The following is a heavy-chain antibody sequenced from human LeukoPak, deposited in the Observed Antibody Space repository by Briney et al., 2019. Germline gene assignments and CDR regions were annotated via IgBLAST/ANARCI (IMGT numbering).Heavy chain of an antibody. CDR3: ARDYDFWSGYPAWYMDV. CDR2: INPNSGGT. CDR1: GYTFTSYG. J-gene: IGHJ6*03. V-gene: IGHV1-2*02. Sequence: ASVKVSCKASGYTFTSYGISWVRQAPGQGLEWMGWINPNSGGTNYAQKFQGRVTMTRDTSISTAYMELSRLRSDDTAVYYCARDYDFWSGYPAWYMDVWGKGTTVTVSS. D-gene: IGHD3-3*01.